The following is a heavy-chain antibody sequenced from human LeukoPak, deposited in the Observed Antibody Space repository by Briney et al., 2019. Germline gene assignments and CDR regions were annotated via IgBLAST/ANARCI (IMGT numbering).Heavy chain of an antibody. J-gene: IGHJ4*02. CDR1: GFTVSSNY. CDR2: IYSGGNT. Sequence: GGSLRLSCAASGFTVSSNYMSRVRQAPGKGLEWVSVIYSGGNTYYADSVKGRFTISRDNSKNTLYLQMNNLRAEDTAVYYCARDDLGIDYWGQGTLVTVSS. V-gene: IGHV3-53*01. D-gene: IGHD7-27*01. CDR3: ARDDLGIDY.